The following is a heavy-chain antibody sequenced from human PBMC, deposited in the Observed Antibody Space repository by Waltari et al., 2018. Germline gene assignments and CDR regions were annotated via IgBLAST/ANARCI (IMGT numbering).Heavy chain of an antibody. D-gene: IGHD2-21*01. V-gene: IGHV3-23*04. J-gene: IGHJ4*02. Sequence: EVQLVESGGGMVQPGGYLRLACAAFGFTSFNYFISWVRQAPGKGLEWISASSDGGVYTYYADSVEGRFTISRDSSKNTIYLQMNSLRVEDTALYYCAKGFEDLLPFDHWGQGTQVTVSS. CDR1: GFTSFNYF. CDR2: SSDGGVYT. CDR3: AKGFEDLLPFDH.